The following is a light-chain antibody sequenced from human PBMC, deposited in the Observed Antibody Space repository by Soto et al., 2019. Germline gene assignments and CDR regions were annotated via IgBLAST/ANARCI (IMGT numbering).Light chain of an antibody. CDR2: RAS. V-gene: IGKV3-15*01. CDR3: QQDNYWPS. CDR1: ESVNSN. J-gene: IGKJ1*01. Sequence: EIVMTQSPDTLSVSPGERATLSCRASESVNSNLAWYQQKPGQAPRLLIYRASTRATGITARFSGSGSGTEYTLTINSLQSEDFEVYYCQQDNYWPSFGQGTKVDIK.